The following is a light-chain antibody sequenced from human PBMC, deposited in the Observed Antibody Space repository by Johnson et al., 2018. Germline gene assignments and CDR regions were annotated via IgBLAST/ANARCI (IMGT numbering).Light chain of an antibody. J-gene: IGLJ1*01. Sequence: QSVLTQPPSVSAAPGQKVTISCSGSSSNIGNNYVSWYQQLPGTAPKLLIYENNKRPSGIPYRFSGSKSGTSATLGITGLQTGDEADDYCGTWDSSLSAGNVFGTGTKVTVL. CDR2: ENN. CDR3: GTWDSSLSAGNV. V-gene: IGLV1-51*02. CDR1: SSNIGNNY.